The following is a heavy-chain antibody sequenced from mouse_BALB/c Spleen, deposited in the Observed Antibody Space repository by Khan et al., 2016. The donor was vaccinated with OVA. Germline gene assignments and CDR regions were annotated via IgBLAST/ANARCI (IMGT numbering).Heavy chain of an antibody. J-gene: IGHJ2*01. V-gene: IGHV9-1*02. CDR2: ISPYTGQP. D-gene: IGHD2-1*01. CDR3: ARSRGNFRFDH. CDR1: RYSFTDYG. Sequence: IQFVESGPELMRPGETVKISCKASRYSFTDYGMHWVKQAPGKGLKWMGWISPYTGQPTYADDFKGRFALTLETSTTTVFIQINNLTNDDMSTYYCARSRGNFRFDHWGQGTAVTVSS.